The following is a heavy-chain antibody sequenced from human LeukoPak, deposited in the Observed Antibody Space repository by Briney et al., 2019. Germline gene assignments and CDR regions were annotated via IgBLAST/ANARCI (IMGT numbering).Heavy chain of an antibody. J-gene: IGHJ4*02. CDR1: GYTFPSYG. D-gene: IGHD6-6*01. V-gene: IGHV1-18*01. CDR3: ARLTRPEELVRSYFDY. Sequence: ASVTVSCKASGYTFPSYGISWVRQAPGQGREWMGWISDYNGNTNYVQKLQGGVTMTTDTSTSTAYMELRSLRSDDTAVYYCARLTRPEELVRSYFDYWGQGALVTVSA. CDR2: ISDYNGNT.